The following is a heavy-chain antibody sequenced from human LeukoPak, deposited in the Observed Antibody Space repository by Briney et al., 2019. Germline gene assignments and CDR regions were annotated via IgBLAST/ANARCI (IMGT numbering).Heavy chain of an antibody. Sequence: GASVKDSCMHPRYTFISYYMHWVRQAPGQGLEWMGIINPSGGSTSYAQKFQGRVTMTRDTSTSTVYMELSSLGSEDTAVCYCARVLNGGLLDSYFHFWGQGTLVTVSS. CDR3: ARVLNGGLLDSYFHF. D-gene: IGHD4-23*01. CDR1: RYTFISYY. CDR2: INPSGGST. J-gene: IGHJ4*02. V-gene: IGHV1-46*01.